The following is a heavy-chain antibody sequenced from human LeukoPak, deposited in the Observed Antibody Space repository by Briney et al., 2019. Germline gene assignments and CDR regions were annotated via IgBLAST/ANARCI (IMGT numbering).Heavy chain of an antibody. Sequence: GGSLRPSCAASGFTVSSNYMSWVRQAPGKGLEWVSVIYSGGSTYYVDSVKGRFTISRDSSKSTLYIQMNSLRAEDTAVYYCARAKPKNMVRGLIMRRGSRYYFDYWGQGTLVTVSS. D-gene: IGHD3-10*01. CDR3: ARAKPKNMVRGLIMRRGSRYYFDY. J-gene: IGHJ4*02. CDR1: GFTVSSNY. V-gene: IGHV3-53*01. CDR2: IYSGGST.